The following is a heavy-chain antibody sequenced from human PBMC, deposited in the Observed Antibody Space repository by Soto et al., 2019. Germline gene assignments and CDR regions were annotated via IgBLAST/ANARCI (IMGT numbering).Heavy chain of an antibody. V-gene: IGHV3-33*01. D-gene: IGHD2-21*01. CDR3: TRDQGTYYFDY. Sequence: QVQLVESGGGVVQPGTSLRLSCGASGFSFSRYVMHWVRQAPGKGLEWVALVWADGSAKFYADAVKGRFSVSRDNSKNMLVLQMDSLRADDKAVYYCTRDQGTYYFDYWGQGTLVTVSS. J-gene: IGHJ4*02. CDR2: VWADGSAK. CDR1: GFSFSRYV.